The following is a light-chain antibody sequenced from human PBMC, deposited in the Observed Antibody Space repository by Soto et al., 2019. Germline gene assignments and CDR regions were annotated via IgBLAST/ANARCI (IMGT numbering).Light chain of an antibody. CDR3: QSYDSSLSGYV. Sequence: QSVLTQPPSVSGAPGQRVTISCTGSSSNIGAAYDVNWYQQLPGTAPKLLIYAKTNRPSGVPDRFSGSKSGTSASLAITGLQAEDEADYYCQSYDSSLSGYVFGTGTKLTVL. CDR2: AKT. V-gene: IGLV1-40*01. J-gene: IGLJ1*01. CDR1: SSNIGAAYD.